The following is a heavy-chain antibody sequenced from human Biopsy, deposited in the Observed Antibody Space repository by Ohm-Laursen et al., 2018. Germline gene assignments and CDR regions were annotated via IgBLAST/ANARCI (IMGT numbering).Heavy chain of an antibody. J-gene: IGHJ4*02. D-gene: IGHD2-2*02. CDR3: AKGGYCTTSSCYMDLDY. Sequence: SLRLSCSAAGFTFSGYAMNWVRQAPGKGLKWVSTISGSGGNTYYADSVRGRFTVSRDSSKSTLYLQMSSLSAEDTAFYYCAKGGYCTTSSCYMDLDYWGQGTLVTVSS. V-gene: IGHV3-23*01. CDR1: GFTFSGYA. CDR2: ISGSGGNT.